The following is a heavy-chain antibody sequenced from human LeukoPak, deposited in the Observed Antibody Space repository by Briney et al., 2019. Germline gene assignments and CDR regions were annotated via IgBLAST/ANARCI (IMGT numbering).Heavy chain of an antibody. D-gene: IGHD5-18*01. V-gene: IGHV4-59*01. CDR1: GGSISSYY. CDR3: ARALYSYGFEDY. CDR2: IYYSGST. Sequence: SETLSLTCTVSGGSISSYYWSWFRQPPGKGLEWIGYIYYSGSTNYNPSLKSRVTISVDTSKNQFSLKLSSVTAADTAVYYCARALYSYGFEDYWGQGTLVTVSS. J-gene: IGHJ4*02.